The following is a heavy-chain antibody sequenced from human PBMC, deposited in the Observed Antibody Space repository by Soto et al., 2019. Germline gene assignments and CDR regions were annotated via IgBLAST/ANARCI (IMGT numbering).Heavy chain of an antibody. D-gene: IGHD1-26*01. CDR2: INADNGNT. CDR1: GYTFTSYA. V-gene: IGHV1-3*01. CDR3: ACCGSHYWYSDL. Sequence: QVQLVQSGAEVKKPGASVKVSCKASGYTFTSYAMHWVRQAPGQRLEWMGWINADNGNTKYSQKFQGRVTITRDTAASTANMALSRLRSVDTAVSDCACCGSHYWYSDLWGRGTLVTVSS. J-gene: IGHJ2*01.